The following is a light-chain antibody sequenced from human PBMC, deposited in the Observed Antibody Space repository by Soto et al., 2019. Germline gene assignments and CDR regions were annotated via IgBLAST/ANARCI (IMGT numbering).Light chain of an antibody. J-gene: IGKJ4*01. Sequence: DIVMTQTPLSSPVTLGQPASISCRSSQSLVHSAGNTYLSWLQQRPGQPPRLPLYKISNGFSGVAERFTGSGAGTDFTLKISRVDAEDVGVYYCMQAKQFPLTFGGGTKVEIK. CDR1: QSLVHSAGNTY. CDR3: MQAKQFPLT. V-gene: IGKV2-24*01. CDR2: KIS.